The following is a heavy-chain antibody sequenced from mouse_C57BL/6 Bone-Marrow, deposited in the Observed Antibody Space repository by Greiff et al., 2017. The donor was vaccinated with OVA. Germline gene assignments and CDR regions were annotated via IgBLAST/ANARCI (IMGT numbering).Heavy chain of an antibody. D-gene: IGHD2-2*01. J-gene: IGHJ3*01. CDR2: IDPSDRYT. CDR3: AKGYGYDDAWFAY. CDR1: GYTFTSYW. V-gene: IGHV1-50*01. Sequence: QVQLQQPGAELVKPGASVKLSCKASGYTFTSYWMQWVKQRPGQGLEWIGEIDPSDRYTNYNQKFKGKATLTVDTSSSTAYMQLSSLTSEDSAVYYCAKGYGYDDAWFAYWGQGTLVTVSA.